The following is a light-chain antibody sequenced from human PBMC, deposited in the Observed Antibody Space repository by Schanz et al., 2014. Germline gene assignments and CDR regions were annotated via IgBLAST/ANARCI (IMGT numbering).Light chain of an antibody. CDR2: GAS. V-gene: IGKV3-20*01. Sequence: EIVLTQSPATLSLSPGERATLSCRASQSVSSYLAWYQQKPGQAPRLLIYGASSRATGIPDRFSGSGSGTDFTLTVSRLEPEDFAVYYCQQYGSSLGYTFGQGTKLEIK. CDR3: QQYGSSLGYT. J-gene: IGKJ2*01. CDR1: QSVSSY.